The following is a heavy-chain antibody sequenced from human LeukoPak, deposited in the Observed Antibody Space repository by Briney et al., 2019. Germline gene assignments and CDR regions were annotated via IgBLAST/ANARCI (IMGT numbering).Heavy chain of an antibody. CDR2: IIPILGTT. D-gene: IGHD3-10*01. CDR1: GGTFSSHA. Sequence: SVKVSCKASGGTFSSHAINWVRQAPGQGLEWMGRIIPILGTTDYAQKFRGRVTINADSSTNTAYMELSSLRSEDTAVYFCTRDTGSTMFRGVIKNYSGMDVWGQGTTVTVSS. J-gene: IGHJ6*02. V-gene: IGHV1-69*11. CDR3: TRDTGSTMFRGVIKNYSGMDV.